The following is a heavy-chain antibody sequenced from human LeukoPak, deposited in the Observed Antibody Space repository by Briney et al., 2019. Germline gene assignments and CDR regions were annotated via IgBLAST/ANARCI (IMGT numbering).Heavy chain of an antibody. CDR2: LYYSGST. D-gene: IGHD1-26*01. CDR1: GDSISSSTYY. V-gene: IGHV4-39*01. J-gene: IGHJ4*02. CDR3: AGRDVSSGRYGLDY. Sequence: PSQTLSLTCAVSGDSISSSTYYWGWIRQPPGKGLEWIGSLYYSGSTYYNPSLSSRATISVDTSNNQLSLKVTSVTAADTDVYYCAGRDVSSGRYGLDYWGQGTLVTVSS.